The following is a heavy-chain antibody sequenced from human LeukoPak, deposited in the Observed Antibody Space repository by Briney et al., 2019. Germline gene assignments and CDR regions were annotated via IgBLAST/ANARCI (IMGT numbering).Heavy chain of an antibody. CDR3: TRDGGFQYYFDY. V-gene: IGHV3-15*01. CDR1: GFTFSNAW. D-gene: IGHD2-15*01. J-gene: IGHJ4*02. Sequence: GGSLRLSCAASGFTFSNAWMSWVRQAPGKGLEWVGRIKSKTDGGTTDYAAPVKGRFTISRDDSKSIAYLQMNSLKTEDTAVYYCTRDGGFQYYFDYWGQGTLVTVSS. CDR2: IKSKTDGGTT.